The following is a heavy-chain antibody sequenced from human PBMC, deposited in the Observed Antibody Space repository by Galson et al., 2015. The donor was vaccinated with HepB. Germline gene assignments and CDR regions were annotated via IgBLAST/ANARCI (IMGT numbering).Heavy chain of an antibody. Sequence: SLRLSCAASGFTVSSNYMNWVRQAPGKGLEWVSVIYSGGNTYYADSVNGRFTISRDNSKNTRYLQMNGLRAEDTAVYYCAREGPNYYGSGWFDAWGKGTLVTFSS. D-gene: IGHD3-10*01. CDR2: IYSGGNT. J-gene: IGHJ5*02. V-gene: IGHV3-66*01. CDR1: GFTVSSNY. CDR3: AREGPNYYGSGWFDA.